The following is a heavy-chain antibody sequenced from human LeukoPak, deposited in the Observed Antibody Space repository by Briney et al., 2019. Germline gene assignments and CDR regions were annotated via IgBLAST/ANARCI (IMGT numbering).Heavy chain of an antibody. V-gene: IGHV4-59*12. CDR3: ARAHQGYFDY. J-gene: IGHJ4*02. Sequence: PSETLSLTCNVSGGSISGYHWSWIRQPPGKGLEWMGYIYHSGSTYDNPSLKSRVTISVDRSKNQFSLKLSSVTAADTAVYYCARAHQGYFDYWGQGTLVTVSS. CDR1: GGSISGYH. D-gene: IGHD2-2*01. CDR2: IYHSGST.